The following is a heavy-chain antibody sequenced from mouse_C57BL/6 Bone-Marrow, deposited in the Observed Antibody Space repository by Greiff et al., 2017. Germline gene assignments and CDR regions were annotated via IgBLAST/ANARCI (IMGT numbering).Heavy chain of an antibody. CDR2: FHPYNDDT. CDR1: GYTFTTYP. J-gene: IGHJ2*01. D-gene: IGHD1-1*02. V-gene: IGHV1-47*01. CDR3: ARGGNYGGYYLDY. Sequence: QVQLQLSGAELVKPGASVKMSCKASGYTFTTYPIEWMKQNHGKSLEWIGNFHPYNDDTKYNEKFKGKATLTVEKSSSTVYLELSRLASDDSSVYYCARGGNYGGYYLDYWGQGTTLTVSS.